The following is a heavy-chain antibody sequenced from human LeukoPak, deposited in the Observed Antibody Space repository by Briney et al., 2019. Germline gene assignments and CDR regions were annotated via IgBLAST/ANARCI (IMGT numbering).Heavy chain of an antibody. Sequence: GGSLSLSCAASGFSFSSYGMHWVRQGPGKGLEWVATISYDGSNKYYADSVKGRFTISRDNSKNTLYLQMNSLRAEDTALYYCAKDAVFGDYEWVFDCWGQGTLVTVSS. V-gene: IGHV3-30*18. J-gene: IGHJ4*02. CDR1: GFSFSSYG. CDR3: AKDAVFGDYEWVFDC. D-gene: IGHD4-17*01. CDR2: ISYDGSNK.